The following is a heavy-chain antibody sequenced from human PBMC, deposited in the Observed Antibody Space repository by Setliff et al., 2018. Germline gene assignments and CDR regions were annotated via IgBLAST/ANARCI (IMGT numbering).Heavy chain of an antibody. D-gene: IGHD3-3*01. CDR3: ARQTIFGSDAFDI. Sequence: PGESLKISCKGSGYSFTNYWIGWVRQMPGKGLEWMGIIYPGDSDTRYSPSFQGQVTISADKSISTAYLQWSSLKASDTAMYHCARQTIFGSDAFDIWGQGTMVTVSS. CDR1: GYSFTNYW. CDR2: IYPGDSDT. J-gene: IGHJ3*02. V-gene: IGHV5-51*01.